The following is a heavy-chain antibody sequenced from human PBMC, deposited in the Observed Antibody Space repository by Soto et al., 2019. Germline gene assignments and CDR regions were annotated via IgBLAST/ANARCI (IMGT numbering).Heavy chain of an antibody. V-gene: IGHV1-58*01. J-gene: IGHJ4*02. Sequence: SVKDPCNASGFNFTSSAVQRVRQARGQRLEWIGWIVVGSGNTNYAQKFQERVTITRDMSTSTAYMELSSLRSEDTAVYYCAAARHDYGDYFGQGTLVNVPQ. CDR3: AAARHDYGDY. CDR1: GFNFTSSA. CDR2: IVVGSGNT.